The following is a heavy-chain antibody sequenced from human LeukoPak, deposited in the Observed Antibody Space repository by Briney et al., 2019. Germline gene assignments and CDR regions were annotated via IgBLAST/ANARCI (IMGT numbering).Heavy chain of an antibody. Sequence: ASVKVSCKASGYTFTGDYMHWVRQAPGQGLEWMGWINPNSGGTNYAQKFQGRVTMTRDTSISTAYMELSRLRSDDTAVYYCARDPRLYYDSAYYFDYWGQGTLVTVSS. D-gene: IGHD3-3*01. CDR3: ARDPRLYYDSAYYFDY. CDR1: GYTFTGDY. CDR2: INPNSGGT. J-gene: IGHJ4*02. V-gene: IGHV1-2*02.